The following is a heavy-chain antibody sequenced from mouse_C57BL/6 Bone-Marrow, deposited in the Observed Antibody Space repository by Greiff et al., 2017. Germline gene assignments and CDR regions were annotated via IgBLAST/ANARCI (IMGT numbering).Heavy chain of an antibody. CDR2: ISNGGGST. V-gene: IGHV5-12*01. CDR1: GFTFSDYY. Sequence: EVKLVESGGGLVQPGGSLKLSCAASGFTFSDYYMYWVRQTPEKRLEWVAYISNGGGSTYYPDTVKGRFTISRDNAKNTLYLQMSRLKSEDTAMYYCARHLNYERFAYWGQGTLVTVSA. D-gene: IGHD2-1*01. J-gene: IGHJ3*01. CDR3: ARHLNYERFAY.